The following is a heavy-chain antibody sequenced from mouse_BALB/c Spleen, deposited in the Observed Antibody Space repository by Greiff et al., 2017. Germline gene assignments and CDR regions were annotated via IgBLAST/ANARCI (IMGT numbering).Heavy chain of an antibody. Sequence: EVKLMESGPDLVKPSQSLSLTCTVTGYSITSGYSWPWIRQFPGNKLEWMGYIHYSGSTNYNPSLKSRISITRDTSKNQFFLQLNSVTTEDTATYYCARSGDYYGSAYYFDYWGQGTTLTVSS. CDR3: ARSGDYYGSAYYFDY. CDR2: IHYSGST. V-gene: IGHV3-1*02. J-gene: IGHJ2*01. D-gene: IGHD1-1*01. CDR1: GYSITSGYS.